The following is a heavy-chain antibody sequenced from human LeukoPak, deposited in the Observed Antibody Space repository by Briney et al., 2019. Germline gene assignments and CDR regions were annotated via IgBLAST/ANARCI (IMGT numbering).Heavy chain of an antibody. CDR1: GGSFSVYY. J-gene: IGHJ6*03. D-gene: IGHD3-9*01. Sequence: SETLSLTCAVYGGSFSVYYWSWIRQPPGKGLEWIGEINHSGSTNYNPSLKSRVTISVDTSNNHFSPKLSSVTAADTAVYYCATRASGPLRYFDWLSPNQPLYYYYYMDVWGKGTTVTISS. V-gene: IGHV4-34*01. CDR3: ATRASGPLRYFDWLSPNQPLYYYYYMDV. CDR2: INHSGST.